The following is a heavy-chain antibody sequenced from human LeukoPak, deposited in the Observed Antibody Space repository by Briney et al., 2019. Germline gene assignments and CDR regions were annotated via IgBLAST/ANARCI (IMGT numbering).Heavy chain of an antibody. CDR2: INYDGSST. CDR1: GFTFSSYW. CDR3: ARGHTYCYGVDV. Sequence: VGSLRLSCAASGFTFSSYWMHWVRQAPGKGLVWVSRINYDGSSTSYADSVKGRFTISRDNAKNTLYLQMNSLRAEDTAVYYCARGHTYCYGVDVWGQGTTVTVSS. V-gene: IGHV3-74*01. J-gene: IGHJ6*02. D-gene: IGHD2-15*01.